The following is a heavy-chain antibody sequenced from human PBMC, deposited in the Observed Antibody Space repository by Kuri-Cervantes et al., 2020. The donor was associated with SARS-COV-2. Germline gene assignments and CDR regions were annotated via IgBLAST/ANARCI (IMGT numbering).Heavy chain of an antibody. CDR1: GYSISSVYY. V-gene: IGHV4-38-2*01. D-gene: IGHD3-22*01. CDR3: ARISYYYDSSGYFGGNCFDP. CDR2: IYHSGST. J-gene: IGHJ5*02. Sequence: GSLRLSCAVSGYSISSVYYWGWIRQPPGKGLEWIGSIYHSGSTYNTPSLKSRVTISVDTSKNQFSLKLSSVTAVDTAMYYCARISYYYDSSGYFGGNCFDPWGQGTLVTVSS.